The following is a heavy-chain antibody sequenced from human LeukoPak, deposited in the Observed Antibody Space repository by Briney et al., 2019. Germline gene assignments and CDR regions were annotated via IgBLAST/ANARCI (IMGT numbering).Heavy chain of an antibody. D-gene: IGHD4-17*01. CDR2: ISASGSST. CDR1: GFSFRSSA. Sequence: GGSLRLYCAASGFSFRSSAMSWVRQPPGKGLEWVSGISASGSSTYYADSVKGRFTISRDNSKDTLSLQMNSLRAEDTAVYYCAKDVSDYGDFYFDSWGQGTLVTVSS. CDR3: AKDVSDYGDFYFDS. V-gene: IGHV3-23*01. J-gene: IGHJ4*02.